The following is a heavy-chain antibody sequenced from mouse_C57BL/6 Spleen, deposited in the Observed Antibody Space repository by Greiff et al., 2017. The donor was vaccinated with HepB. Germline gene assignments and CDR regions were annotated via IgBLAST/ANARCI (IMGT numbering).Heavy chain of an antibody. CDR2: IDPEDGET. CDR3: ARWDGDCSGARWYFDD. D-gene: IGHD2-13*01. J-gene: IGHJ1*03. Sequence: VQLQESGAELVKPGASVKLSCTASGFNITDYYMHWVKQRTEQGLEWIGRIDPEDGETKYAPKFKGKATMTADTSSNTAYMQLSSLTSEDTAVYYCARWDGDCSGARWYFDDWGTGTTVTVSS. V-gene: IGHV14-2*01. CDR1: GFNITDYY.